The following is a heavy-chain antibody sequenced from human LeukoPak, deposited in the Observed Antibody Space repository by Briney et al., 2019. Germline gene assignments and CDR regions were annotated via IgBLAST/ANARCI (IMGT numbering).Heavy chain of an antibody. Sequence: SETLSLTCTVSGGSISSYHWSWIRQPPGKGLEWIGEINHSGSTNYNPSLKSRVTISLDTSKNQFSLKLSSVTAADTAVYYCAGHHPRNTVDFWGQGTLVTVSS. D-gene: IGHD2/OR15-2a*01. CDR2: INHSGST. J-gene: IGHJ4*02. CDR1: GGSISSYH. V-gene: IGHV4-34*01. CDR3: AGHHPRNTVDF.